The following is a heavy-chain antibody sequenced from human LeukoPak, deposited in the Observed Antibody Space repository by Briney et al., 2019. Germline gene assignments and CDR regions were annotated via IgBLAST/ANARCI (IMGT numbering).Heavy chain of an antibody. D-gene: IGHD5-24*01. CDR1: GGSISSGGYY. V-gene: IGHV4-31*03. J-gene: IGHJ4*02. CDR2: IYYSGST. Sequence: PSQTLSLTCTVSGGSISSGGYYWSWIRQHPGKGLEWIGSIYYSGSTYYNPSLKSRVTISVDTSKNQFSLKLSYVTAADTVVYYCARRREGYTYFDYWGQGTLVTVSS. CDR3: ARRREGYTYFDY.